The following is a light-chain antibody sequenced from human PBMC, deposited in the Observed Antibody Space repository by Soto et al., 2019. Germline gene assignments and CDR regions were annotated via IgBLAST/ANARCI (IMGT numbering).Light chain of an antibody. V-gene: IGLV2-14*03. CDR3: SSYTTTTPVV. CDR2: DVN. CDR1: NSDIGAFDY. Sequence: QSALPQPASVSGSPGQSITISCTGTNSDIGAFDYVSWYQHHPGKAPRLLIYDVNNWPSGVSDRFSGSKSGNTASLTISGLQAEDEAVYYCSSYTTTTPVVFGGGTQLTVL. J-gene: IGLJ2*01.